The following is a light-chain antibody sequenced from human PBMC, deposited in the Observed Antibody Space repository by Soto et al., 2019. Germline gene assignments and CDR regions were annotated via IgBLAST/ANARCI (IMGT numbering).Light chain of an antibody. J-gene: IGKJ5*01. CDR3: QGLNDYPIT. CDR2: AAS. V-gene: IGKV1-9*01. CDR1: QGISSY. Sequence: DIPLTQSPSFLSASVGDRVTITCRASQGISSYLAWYQQKPWKAPKFLIYAASTLQSGVPSRFSGSGSGTEFTLTLSSLQPEDFATYYCQGLNDYPITFGQGTRLEIK.